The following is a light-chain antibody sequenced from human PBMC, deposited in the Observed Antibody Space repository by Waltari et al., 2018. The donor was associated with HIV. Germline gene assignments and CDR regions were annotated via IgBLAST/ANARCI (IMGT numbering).Light chain of an antibody. CDR3: AAWDDSLIGVI. CDR2: TND. V-gene: IGLV1-44*01. Sequence: QSVLTQPPSASGTPRQRVTISCSGSRSNTGSHSVNWYQQLPGTAPKLLIYTNDQRPSGVPDRFSGSKSGTSASLAITGLQSKDEADYYCAAWDDSLIGVIFGGGTKLTVL. J-gene: IGLJ2*01. CDR1: RSNTGSHS.